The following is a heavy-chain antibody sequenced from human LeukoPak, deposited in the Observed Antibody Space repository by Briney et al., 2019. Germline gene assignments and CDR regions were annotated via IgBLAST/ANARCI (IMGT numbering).Heavy chain of an antibody. V-gene: IGHV4-59*01. D-gene: IGHD3-16*01. CDR2: ISNIGST. Sequence: PSETLSLTCTVSGASISSYFWTWIRQSPGKGLEWIGYISNIGSTNYNPSLKSRVTISGDTSKNEFSLKLSSVTAADTAVYYCARGGMITFGNFDYWGQGTLVTVPS. J-gene: IGHJ4*02. CDR1: GASISSYF. CDR3: ARGGMITFGNFDY.